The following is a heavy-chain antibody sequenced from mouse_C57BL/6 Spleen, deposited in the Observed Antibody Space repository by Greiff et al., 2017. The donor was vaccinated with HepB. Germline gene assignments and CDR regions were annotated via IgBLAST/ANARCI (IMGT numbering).Heavy chain of an antibody. CDR2: ISYDGSN. Sequence: EVQLQQSGPGLVKPSQSLSLTCSVTGYSITSGYYWNWIRQFPGNKLEWMGYISYDGSNNYNPSLKNRISITRDTSKNQFFLKLNSVTTEDTATYYCARDRDYYGSPNWYFDVWGTGTTVTVSS. CDR3: ARDRDYYGSPNWYFDV. J-gene: IGHJ1*03. D-gene: IGHD1-1*01. CDR1: GYSITSGYY. V-gene: IGHV3-6*01.